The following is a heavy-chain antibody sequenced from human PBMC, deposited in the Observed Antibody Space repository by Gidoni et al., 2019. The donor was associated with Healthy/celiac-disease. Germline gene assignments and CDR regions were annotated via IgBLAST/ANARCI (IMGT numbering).Heavy chain of an antibody. V-gene: IGHV4-34*01. CDR3: ARGSVVVPAAILSWFPAEYFQH. CDR2: INHSGST. Sequence: QVQLQQWGAGLLKPSETLSLTCAVYGGSFSGSSWSWLRQPPGKGLEWIGEINHSGSTNYNPSLKSRVTISVDTSKNQFSLKLSSVTAADTAVYYCARGSVVVPAAILSWFPAEYFQHWGQGTLVTVSS. D-gene: IGHD2-2*01. J-gene: IGHJ1*01. CDR1: GGSFSGSS.